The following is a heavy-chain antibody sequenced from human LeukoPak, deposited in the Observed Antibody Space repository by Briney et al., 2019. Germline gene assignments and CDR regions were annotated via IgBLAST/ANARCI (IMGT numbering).Heavy chain of an antibody. Sequence: SVKVSCKASGGTFSSYAISWVRQAPGQGLEWMGGIIPIFGTANYAQKFQGRVTITADESTSTAYMELSSLRSEDTAVYYCARRGEDGYNRIAFDNWGQGTLVTVSS. CDR1: GGTFSSYA. CDR3: ARRGEDGYNRIAFDN. J-gene: IGHJ3*02. CDR2: IIPIFGTA. D-gene: IGHD5-24*01. V-gene: IGHV1-69*13.